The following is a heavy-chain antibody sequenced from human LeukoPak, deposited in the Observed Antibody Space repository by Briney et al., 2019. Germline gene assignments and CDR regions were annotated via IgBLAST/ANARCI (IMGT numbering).Heavy chain of an antibody. CDR1: GYTFTGYY. D-gene: IGHD3-10*01. CDR2: INPNSGGT. J-gene: IGHJ4*02. Sequence: GASVKVSCKASGYTFTGYYMHWVRQAPGQGHEWMGWINPNSGGTNYAQKFQGRVTMTRDTSISTAYMELSRLRSDDTAVYYCARSQSITMVRGANYWGQGTLVTVSS. V-gene: IGHV1-2*02. CDR3: ARSQSITMVRGANY.